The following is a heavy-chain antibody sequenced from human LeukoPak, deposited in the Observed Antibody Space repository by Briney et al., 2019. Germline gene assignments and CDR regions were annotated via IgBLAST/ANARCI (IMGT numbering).Heavy chain of an antibody. V-gene: IGHV3-33*01. J-gene: IGHJ4*02. D-gene: IGHD3-22*01. CDR3: ARELPPVVTYYFDY. CDR1: VLILSIFC. Sequence: GGSLSLSCAVSVLILSIFCVQWARQAPGEGLEWVAVIWYDGSNKYYADSVKGRFTISRDNSKNTLYLQMNSLRADDTAVYYCARELPPVVTYYFDYWGQGTLVTVSS. CDR2: IWYDGSNK.